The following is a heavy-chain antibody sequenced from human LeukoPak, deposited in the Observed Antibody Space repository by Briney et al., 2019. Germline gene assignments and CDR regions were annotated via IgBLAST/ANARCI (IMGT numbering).Heavy chain of an antibody. Sequence: PGGSLRLSCAASGFTFSSYGMHWVRQAPGKGLEWVAVISYDGSNKYYADSVKGRFTISRDNAKNSLYLQMNSLRAEDTAVYYCARVLGSYYGSGSYQAIDYWGQGTLVTVSS. CDR2: ISYDGSNK. J-gene: IGHJ4*02. V-gene: IGHV3-30*03. CDR1: GFTFSSYG. CDR3: ARVLGSYYGSGSYQAIDY. D-gene: IGHD3-10*01.